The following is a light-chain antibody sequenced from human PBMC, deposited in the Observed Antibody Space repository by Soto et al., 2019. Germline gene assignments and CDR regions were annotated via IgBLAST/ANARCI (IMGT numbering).Light chain of an antibody. J-gene: IGKJ5*01. Sequence: IQMTQSPSTLSASVGYRVTITCRASQSISSWLAWYQQKPGKAPKLLIYKASSLESGVPSRFSGSGSGTEFTLTISSLQPDDFATYYCQQYNSYSQFTFGQGTRLEIK. CDR1: QSISSW. CDR3: QQYNSYSQFT. CDR2: KAS. V-gene: IGKV1-5*03.